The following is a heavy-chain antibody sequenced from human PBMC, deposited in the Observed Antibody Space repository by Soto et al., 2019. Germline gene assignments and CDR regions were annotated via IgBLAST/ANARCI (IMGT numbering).Heavy chain of an antibody. CDR2: IIPILGTT. D-gene: IGHD4-17*01. V-gene: IGHV1-69*08. Sequence: QVRLVQSGVEVKKPGSSVKVSCRASGGSFSSYTVSWVRQAPGLGLEWMGRIIPILGTTAYAQKFQGRVTITADKSTTTAYMELRSLTYEDTAVYYCARDYGDKTYYYYGMHVWGQGTTVTVSS. CDR3: ARDYGDKTYYYYGMHV. J-gene: IGHJ6*02. CDR1: GGSFSSYT.